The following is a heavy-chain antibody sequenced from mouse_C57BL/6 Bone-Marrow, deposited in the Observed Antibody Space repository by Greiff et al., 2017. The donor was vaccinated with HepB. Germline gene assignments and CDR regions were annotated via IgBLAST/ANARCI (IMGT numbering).Heavy chain of an antibody. Sequence: QVQLQQSGAELARPGASVKLSCKASGYTFTSYGISWVKQSTGQGLEWIGEIYPRSGNTYYNEKFKGKATLTADKSSSTAYMELRSLTSEDSAVYFCARSGDYGLFYYAMDYWGQGTSVTVSS. CDR2: IYPRSGNT. D-gene: IGHD2-4*01. CDR1: GYTFTSYG. V-gene: IGHV1-81*01. CDR3: ARSGDYGLFYYAMDY. J-gene: IGHJ4*01.